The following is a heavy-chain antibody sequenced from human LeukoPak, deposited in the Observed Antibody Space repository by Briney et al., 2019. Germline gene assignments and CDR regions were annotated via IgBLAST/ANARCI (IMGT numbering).Heavy chain of an antibody. D-gene: IGHD4-11*01. J-gene: IGHJ6*03. Sequence: SETLSLTCTVSGGSISNLNYYWSWIRQPAGKGLEWIGRIYASGSTNYNPSLKSRVTISVDTSKNQFSLKLSSVTAADTAVYYCARHATHPRPSNYYYYYYMDVWGKGTTVTVSS. CDR2: IYASGST. V-gene: IGHV4-61*02. CDR1: GGSISNLNYY. CDR3: ARHATHPRPSNYYYYYYMDV.